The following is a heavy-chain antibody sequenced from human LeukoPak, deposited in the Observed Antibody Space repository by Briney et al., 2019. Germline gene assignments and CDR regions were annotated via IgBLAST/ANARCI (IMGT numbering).Heavy chain of an antibody. CDR1: GFTFSSYE. V-gene: IGHV3-48*03. CDR2: ISSGSSNI. J-gene: IGHJ4*02. CDR3: ARLCGGDCYSGLDY. D-gene: IGHD2-21*02. Sequence: GGSLRLSCAASGFTFSSYEMNWVRQAPGRGLEYLSYISSGSSNISYADSVKARFTISRDNAKNSLYLQMNSLRAEDTAVYYCARLCGGDCYSGLDYWGQGTLVTVSS.